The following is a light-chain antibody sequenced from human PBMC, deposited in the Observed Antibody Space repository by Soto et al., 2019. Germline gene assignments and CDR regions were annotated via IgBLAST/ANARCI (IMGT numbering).Light chain of an antibody. CDR1: ESLLHSNGYTY. CDR2: LGS. V-gene: IGKV2-28*01. Sequence: DIVMTQSPLSLPDTPGEPASISCRSSESLLHSNGYTYLDWYLQKPGQSPQLLIYLGSNRASGVPDRFSGSGSGTDFTLKISRVEAEDVGVYYCMQSLHTRTFGQGTNVEIK. J-gene: IGKJ1*01. CDR3: MQSLHTRT.